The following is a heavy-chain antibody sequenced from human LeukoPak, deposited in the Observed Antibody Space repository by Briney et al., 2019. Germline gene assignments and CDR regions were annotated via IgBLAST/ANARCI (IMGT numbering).Heavy chain of an antibody. J-gene: IGHJ4*02. CDR3: AREVDYDILTGYSNDY. CDR1: GGTSSSYA. Sequence: ASVKVSCKASGGTSSSYAISWVRQAPGQGLEWMGGIIPIFGTANYAQKFQGRVMITADESMSTAYMELSSLRCEDMAVYYCAREVDYDILTGYSNDYWGQGTLVTVSS. CDR2: IIPIFGTA. D-gene: IGHD3-9*01. V-gene: IGHV1-69*13.